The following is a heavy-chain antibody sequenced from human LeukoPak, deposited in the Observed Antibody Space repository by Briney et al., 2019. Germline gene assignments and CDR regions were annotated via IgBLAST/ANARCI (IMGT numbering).Heavy chain of an antibody. D-gene: IGHD6-13*01. V-gene: IGHV6-1*01. CDR2: TYYRSKWYN. CDR1: GDSVSSNSAA. J-gene: IGHJ5*02. CDR3: AREGSRDSSSWYWFDP. Sequence: SQTLSLTCAISGDSVSSNSAAWNWIRQSPSIGLEWLGRTYYRSKWYNDYAVSVKNRITINPDTSKNQFSLQLNSVTPEDTAVYYCAREGSRDSSSWYWFDPWGQGTLVTVSS.